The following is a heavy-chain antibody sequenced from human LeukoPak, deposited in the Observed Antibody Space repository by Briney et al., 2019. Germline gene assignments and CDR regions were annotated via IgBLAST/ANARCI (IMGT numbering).Heavy chain of an antibody. D-gene: IGHD3/OR15-3a*01. V-gene: IGHV4-39*07. CDR2: IYYSGSM. CDR3: AKAPPKEYDFWSGYYNYMDV. Sequence: SETLSLTCTVSGGSINRSSYYWVWIRQPPGKGLEWIGSIYYSGSMYYNASLKSRATISVDTSKNQFSLKLSSVTAADTAVYYCAKAPPKEYDFWSGYYNYMDVWGKGTTVTVSS. J-gene: IGHJ6*03. CDR1: GGSINRSSYY.